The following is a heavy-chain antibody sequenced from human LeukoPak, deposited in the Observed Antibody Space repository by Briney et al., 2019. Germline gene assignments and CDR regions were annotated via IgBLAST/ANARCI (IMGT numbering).Heavy chain of an antibody. D-gene: IGHD2-15*01. CDR3: ARLLGYCSGGNCAPGAFDI. V-gene: IGHV3-33*08. J-gene: IGHJ3*02. CDR2: IWYDGTNK. Sequence: PTGGSLRLSCTASGFTFSSYAMNWVRQAPGKGLEWVAVIWYDGTNKFYADSVKGRFTISRDNSKNTLYVQMNSLRAEDTAVYYCARLLGYCSGGNCAPGAFDIWGQGTMVTVSS. CDR1: GFTFSSYA.